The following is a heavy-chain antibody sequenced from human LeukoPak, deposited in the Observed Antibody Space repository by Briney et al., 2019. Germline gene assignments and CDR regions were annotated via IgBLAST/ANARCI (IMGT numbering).Heavy chain of an antibody. V-gene: IGHV3-9*01. CDR2: ISWNSGSI. D-gene: IGHD6-19*01. Sequence: GRSLRLSCAASGFTFDDYAMHWVRQAPGKGLEWVSGISWNSGSIGYADSVKGRFTISRDNAKNSLYLQMNSLRAVDTALYYCAKDYSSGWLTLLYPDYWGQGTLVTVSS. CDR3: AKDYSSGWLTLLYPDY. CDR1: GFTFDDYA. J-gene: IGHJ4*02.